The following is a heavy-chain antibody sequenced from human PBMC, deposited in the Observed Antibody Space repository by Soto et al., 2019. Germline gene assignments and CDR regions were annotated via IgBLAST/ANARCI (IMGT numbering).Heavy chain of an antibody. CDR3: AKDCDQDYYYYYGMDV. D-gene: IGHD2-21*01. V-gene: IGHV3-30*18. CDR1: GFTFSSYG. CDR2: ISYDGSNK. Sequence: GGSLRLSCAASGFTFSSYGMHWVRQAPGKGLEWVAVISYDGSNKYYADSVKGRFTISRDNSKNTLYLQMNSLRAEDTAVYYCAKDCDQDYYYYYGMDVWGQGTTVTVSS. J-gene: IGHJ6*02.